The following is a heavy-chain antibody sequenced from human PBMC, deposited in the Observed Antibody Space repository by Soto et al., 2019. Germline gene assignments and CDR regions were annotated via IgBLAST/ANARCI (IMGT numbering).Heavy chain of an antibody. Sequence: PGGSLRLSCAASGFTFSSYGMHWVRQAPGKGLEWVAVISYDGSNKYYADSVKGRFTISRDNSKNTVYLQMNSLRAEDTAAYYCARDNIVALYYFDYGGQGALVTGSA. V-gene: IGHV3-30*03. CDR3: ARDNIVALYYFDY. D-gene: IGHD5-12*01. CDR2: ISYDGSNK. CDR1: GFTFSSYG. J-gene: IGHJ4*02.